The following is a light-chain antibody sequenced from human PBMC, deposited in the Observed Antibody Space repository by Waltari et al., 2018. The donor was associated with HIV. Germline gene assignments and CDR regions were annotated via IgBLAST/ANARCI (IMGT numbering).Light chain of an antibody. J-gene: IGLJ2*01. Sequence: QSALTRPASVSGSPGQSITISCTETSSDVGNYNLVSWYQQYTGKAPKLLIYEVTKRPSGVSSRFSGSKSGNTASLTISDLQSEDEANYYCCSYGSSATFVVFGGGTRVTV. CDR2: EVT. CDR3: CSYGSSATFVV. CDR1: SSDVGNYNL. V-gene: IGLV2-23*02.